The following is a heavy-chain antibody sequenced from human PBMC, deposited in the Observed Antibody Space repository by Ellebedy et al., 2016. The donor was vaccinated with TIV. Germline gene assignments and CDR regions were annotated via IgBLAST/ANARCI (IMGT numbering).Heavy chain of an antibody. V-gene: IGHV3-23*01. CDR1: GFTFSSYA. D-gene: IGHD2-15*01. J-gene: IGHJ4*02. Sequence: GESLKISXAASGFTFSSYAMSWVRQAPGKGLEWVSAISGSGGSTYYADSVKGRFTISRDNSKNTLYLQMNSLRAEDTAVYYCARDSRGGYCSGGSCFGDPDYWGQGTLVTVSS. CDR2: ISGSGGST. CDR3: ARDSRGGYCSGGSCFGDPDY.